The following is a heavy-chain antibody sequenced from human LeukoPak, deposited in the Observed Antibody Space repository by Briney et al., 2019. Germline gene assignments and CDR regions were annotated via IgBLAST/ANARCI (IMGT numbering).Heavy chain of an antibody. J-gene: IGHJ4*02. Sequence: PSQTLSLTCTVSGGSISSGGYYWSWIRQPPGKGLEWIGYIYHSGSTYYNPSLKSRVTISVDRSKNQFSLKLSSVTAADTAVYYCARGNLAKEGDYWGQGTLVTVSS. CDR3: ARGNLAKEGDY. CDR2: IYHSGST. CDR1: GGSISSGGYY. V-gene: IGHV4-30-2*01.